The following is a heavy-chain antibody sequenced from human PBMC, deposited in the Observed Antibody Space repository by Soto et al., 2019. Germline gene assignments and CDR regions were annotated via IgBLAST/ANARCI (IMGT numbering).Heavy chain of an antibody. Sequence: GGSLRLSCAASGFTFSSYGMHWVRQAPGKGLEWVAVIWYDGSNKYYADSVKGRFTISRDNSKNTLYLQMNSLRAEDTAVYYCAIQFVDIVATISDYYYGMDVWGQGTTVTVSS. CDR1: GFTFSSYG. J-gene: IGHJ6*02. D-gene: IGHD5-12*01. V-gene: IGHV3-33*01. CDR3: AIQFVDIVATISDYYYGMDV. CDR2: IWYDGSNK.